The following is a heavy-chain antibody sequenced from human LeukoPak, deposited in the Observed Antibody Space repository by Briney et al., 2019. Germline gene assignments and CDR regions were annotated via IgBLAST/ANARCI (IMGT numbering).Heavy chain of an antibody. Sequence: PSETLSLTCTVTGDSISSSNYYWGWIRQPPGKGLEWIGSMYYSGNTYYNPSLKSRVIISIDTSKNQFTLKLSSVTAADTAVYYCARPSIVVVPAAAFDYWGQGTLVTVSS. CDR2: MYYSGNT. V-gene: IGHV4-39*01. CDR1: GDSISSSNYY. CDR3: ARPSIVVVPAAAFDY. J-gene: IGHJ4*02. D-gene: IGHD2-2*01.